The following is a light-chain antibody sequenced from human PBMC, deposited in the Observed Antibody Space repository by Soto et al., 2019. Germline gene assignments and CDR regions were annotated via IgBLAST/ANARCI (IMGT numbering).Light chain of an antibody. V-gene: IGLV1-44*01. Sequence: QSVRTRPPSGSETPGERGTISCSRSSSNIGINTVDWFQQLPGTAPKLLIYNNNQRPSGVPDRFSGSKSGTSASLAISGLQSEDESDYYCAAWDDSLNGYVFGTGTKVIVL. CDR3: AAWDDSLNGYV. CDR2: NNN. CDR1: SSNIGINT. J-gene: IGLJ1*01.